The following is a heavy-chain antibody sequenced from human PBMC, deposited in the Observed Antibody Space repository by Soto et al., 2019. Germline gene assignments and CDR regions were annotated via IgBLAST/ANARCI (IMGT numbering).Heavy chain of an antibody. CDR2: VFYTGDT. Sequence: SETLSLTCTFSCDSMISGTNYWGWIRQPPGKGLEWIGCVFYTGDTYYNPSLTSRVTISVDTAKNQFSLRLTSVTAADTAVYYCARRGGYGSSWFDPWGQGTLVTVSS. V-gene: IGHV4-39*01. CDR3: ARRGGYGSSWFDP. J-gene: IGHJ5*02. D-gene: IGHD6-25*01. CDR1: CDSMISGTNY.